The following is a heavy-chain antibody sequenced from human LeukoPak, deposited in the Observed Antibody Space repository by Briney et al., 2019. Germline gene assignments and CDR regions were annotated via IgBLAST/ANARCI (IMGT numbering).Heavy chain of an antibody. Sequence: SETLFLTCSVSGGSISSYYWSWIRQPPGKGLEWIGYIYYSGSTYYNPSLKSRVTISVDRSKNQFSLKLSSVTAADAAVYYCARHVSVIYYFDYWGQGTLVTVSS. V-gene: IGHV4-59*08. J-gene: IGHJ4*02. CDR2: IYYSGST. D-gene: IGHD2/OR15-2a*01. CDR3: ARHVSVIYYFDY. CDR1: GGSISSYY.